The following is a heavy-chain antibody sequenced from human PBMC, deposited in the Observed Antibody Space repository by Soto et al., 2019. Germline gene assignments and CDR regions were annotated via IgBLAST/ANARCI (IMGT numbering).Heavy chain of an antibody. D-gene: IGHD6-6*01. CDR1: GGSISSSNW. J-gene: IGHJ3*02. CDR2: IYHSGST. V-gene: IGHV4-4*02. CDR3: ARPLAARRAFDI. Sequence: SETLSLTCAVSGGSISSSNWWSWVRQPPGKGLEWNGEIYHSGSTNYDPSLKSRVTISVDKSKNQFSLKLSSVTAADTAVYYCARPLAARRAFDIWGQGTMVTVSS.